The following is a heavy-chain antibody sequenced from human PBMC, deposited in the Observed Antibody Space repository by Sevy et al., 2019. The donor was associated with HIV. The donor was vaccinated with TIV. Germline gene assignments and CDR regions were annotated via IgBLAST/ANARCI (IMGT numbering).Heavy chain of an antibody. CDR2: TYYRSKWYN. CDR1: GDSVSSNSVA. D-gene: IGHD1-26*01. Sequence: SQTLSLTCAISGDSVSSNSVAWNWIRQSPSRGLEWLGRTYYRSKWYNDYAVSVKSRISINPGTSKNQFSLHLNSVTPEDTAVYFCATGIPEWELGGHWFDPRGQGTLVTVSS. CDR3: ATGIPEWELGGHWFDP. V-gene: IGHV6-1*01. J-gene: IGHJ5*02.